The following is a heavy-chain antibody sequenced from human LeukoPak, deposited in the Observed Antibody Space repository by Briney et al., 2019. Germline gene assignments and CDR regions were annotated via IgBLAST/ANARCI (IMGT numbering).Heavy chain of an antibody. CDR1: GFTFSSYA. D-gene: IGHD3-16*01. V-gene: IGHV3-30-3*01. CDR2: ISYDGSNK. CDR3: AGGNDYFDY. J-gene: IGHJ4*02. Sequence: GRSLRLSCAASGFTFSSYAMHWVRQAPGKGLEWVAVISYDGSNKYYADSVKGRFTISRDNSKNTLYLQMNSLRAEDTAVYYCAGGNDYFDYWGQGTLVTVSS.